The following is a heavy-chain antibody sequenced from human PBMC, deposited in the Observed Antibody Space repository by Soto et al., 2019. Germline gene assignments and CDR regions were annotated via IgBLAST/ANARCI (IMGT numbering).Heavy chain of an antibody. V-gene: IGHV4-4*07. CDR2: IFSSGRT. D-gene: IGHD5-12*01. Sequence: PSETLSLTCTVSDGSINTFYWSWVRQPLGKGLEWIGRIFSSGRTSFNPSLESRVAMSVDTSKNHFSLNLSSVTAADMAVYYCAREGSYSAYNFAHGIQLWSFDFWGQGALVTVS. CDR3: AREGSYSAYNFAHGIQLWSFDF. CDR1: DGSINTFY. J-gene: IGHJ4*02.